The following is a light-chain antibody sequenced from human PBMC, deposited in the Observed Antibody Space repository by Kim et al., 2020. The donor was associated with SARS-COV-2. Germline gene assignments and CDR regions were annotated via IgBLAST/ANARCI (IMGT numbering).Light chain of an antibody. CDR2: GAS. V-gene: IGKV3-15*01. Sequence: EVLLTQFPATLSVSPGQRATLYCRTSQSITTNLAWYQQRPGQAPRLVIFGASTRATDIPPRFSGSGSGTEFTLTLDSLQSGDFAVYSCQQSQEWHRTFRQGTKVDIK. CDR1: QSITTN. CDR3: QQSQEWHRT. J-gene: IGKJ1*01.